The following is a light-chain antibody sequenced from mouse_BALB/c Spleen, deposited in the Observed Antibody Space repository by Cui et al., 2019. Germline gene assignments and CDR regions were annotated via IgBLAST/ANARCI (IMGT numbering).Light chain of an antibody. CDR2: AAT. CDR3: QHFWGTPHT. J-gene: IGKJ4*01. Sequence: DIQMTQSPASLSVSVGETVTITCRASENIYSNLAWYQQKQGKSPQLLVYAATNLADGVPSRFSGSGSGTQYSLKINSLQSEDFGSYYCQHFWGTPHTFGSGTKLEIK. CDR1: ENIYSN. V-gene: IGKV12-46*01.